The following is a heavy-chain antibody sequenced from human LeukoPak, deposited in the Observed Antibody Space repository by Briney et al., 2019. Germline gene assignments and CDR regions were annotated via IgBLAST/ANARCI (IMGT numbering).Heavy chain of an antibody. D-gene: IGHD6-6*01. Sequence: GRSLRLSCAVSGFTFSGYWMSGVRQAPGKGRGWGANIKQDGSEKYYSDSVKGRFTISRDNAKNSLYLQMNSLRAEDTAVYYCARVSSSRLHFDYWGQGTLVTVSS. J-gene: IGHJ4*02. V-gene: IGHV3-7*04. CDR1: GFTFSGYW. CDR3: ARVSSSRLHFDY. CDR2: IKQDGSEK.